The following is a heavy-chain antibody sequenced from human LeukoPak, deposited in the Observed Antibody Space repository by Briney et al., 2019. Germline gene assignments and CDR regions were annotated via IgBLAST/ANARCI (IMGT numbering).Heavy chain of an antibody. Sequence: GGSLRLSCTASGFTFSNYAMSWVRRAPGKGLEWVSAISGSGGRTDHADSVKGRFTVSRDNSKNTVSLQMNSLRAEDTAIYFCAKHKENYGDSCLDDNWGQGTLVTVSS. J-gene: IGHJ4*02. CDR3: AKHKENYGDSCLDDN. V-gene: IGHV3-23*01. CDR2: ISGSGGRT. D-gene: IGHD4-17*01. CDR1: GFTFSNYA.